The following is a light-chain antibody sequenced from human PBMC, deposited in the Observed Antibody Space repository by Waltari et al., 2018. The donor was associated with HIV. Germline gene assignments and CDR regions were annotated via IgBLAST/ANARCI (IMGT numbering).Light chain of an antibody. J-gene: IGLJ3*02. CDR3: QTWGTGIHVV. Sequence: QLVLTQSPSASASLGASVKLTCTLSSGHSSYAIAWHQQQPEKAPRDLMRLNSDGSHTKGDGIPDRFSGSSSGAERYLIIASLQSEDEADYDCQTWGTGIHVVFGGGTKLTVL. CDR1: SGHSSYA. V-gene: IGLV4-69*01. CDR2: LNSDGSH.